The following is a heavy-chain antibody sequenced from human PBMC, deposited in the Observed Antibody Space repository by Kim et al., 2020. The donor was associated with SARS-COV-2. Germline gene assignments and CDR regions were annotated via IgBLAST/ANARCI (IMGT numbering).Heavy chain of an antibody. J-gene: IGHJ4*02. Sequence: AQKFQGRVTITADESTSTAYMELSSLRSEDTAVYYCARDSSGGSSNPADYWGQGTLVTVSS. CDR3: ARDSSGGSSNPADY. V-gene: IGHV1-69*01. D-gene: IGHD2-15*01.